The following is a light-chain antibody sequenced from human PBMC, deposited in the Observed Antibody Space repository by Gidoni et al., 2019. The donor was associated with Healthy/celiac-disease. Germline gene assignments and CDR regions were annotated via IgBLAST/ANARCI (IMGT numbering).Light chain of an antibody. CDR2: DAS. Sequence: EIVLTQSPGTLSLSPGERATLSCRASQSVSSSYLAWYQHKPGQAPRLLISDASIRATGIPDRFSGSGSGTDFTLTISRLEPEDFAVYYCHQYGSSVPYTFGQGTKLEIK. CDR3: HQYGSSVPYT. CDR1: QSVSSSY. J-gene: IGKJ2*01. V-gene: IGKV3-20*01.